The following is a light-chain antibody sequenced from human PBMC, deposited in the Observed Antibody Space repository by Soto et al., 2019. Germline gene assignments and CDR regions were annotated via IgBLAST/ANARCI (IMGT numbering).Light chain of an antibody. CDR3: QQYHNWPPWT. J-gene: IGKJ1*01. CDR1: QSVGSN. CDR2: GVV. V-gene: IGKV3-15*01. Sequence: EIVMTQSPATLSVSPGERATLSCRASQSVGSNLAWYQQKPGQAPRLLIHGVVIRATGIPARFSGSGSGTEFTLTISSLQSEDFAMYYCQQYHNWPPWTFGQGTKVEIK.